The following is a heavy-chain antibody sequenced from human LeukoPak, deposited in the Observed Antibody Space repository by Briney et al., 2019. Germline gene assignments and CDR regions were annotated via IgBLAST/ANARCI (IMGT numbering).Heavy chain of an antibody. J-gene: IGHJ4*02. V-gene: IGHV1-58*01. D-gene: IGHD4-17*01. CDR2: IVGGSGNT. CDR3: AADPGHYGDYDFDY. CDR1: GFTFTRSA. Sequence: SVKVSCKASGFTFTRSAVQWVRQARGQRLEGIGWIVGGSGNTNYAQKFQERGTITRDMSTSTAYMELSSLRSEATAVYYCAADPGHYGDYDFDYWGQGTLVTASS.